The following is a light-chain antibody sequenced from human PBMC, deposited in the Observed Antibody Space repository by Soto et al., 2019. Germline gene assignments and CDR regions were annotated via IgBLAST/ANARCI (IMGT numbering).Light chain of an antibody. CDR1: QAIGSW. J-gene: IGKJ4*01. CDR3: QQANSFPLT. CDR2: GAS. V-gene: IGKV1-12*01. Sequence: DIQMTQSPSSVSASVGDSVTITCRASQAIGSWLAWYQQKPGKAPNLLIYGASNLQSGVPSRFSGSGSGTDFILTISSLQPEDLGSYYCQQANSFPLTFGGGTKVEI.